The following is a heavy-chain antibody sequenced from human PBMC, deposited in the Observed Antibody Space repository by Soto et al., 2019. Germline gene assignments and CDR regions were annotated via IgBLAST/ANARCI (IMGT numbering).Heavy chain of an antibody. D-gene: IGHD4-17*01. Sequence: QLQLQESGSGLVKPSQTLSLTCAVSGGSITSGGYSWSWIRQPPGKGLEWIGYIYHSGSTYYNPSLKSRVTISLDRSKKQFSLKLSSVTAAETAVYYCARGMTTVTTLDYWGQGTLVTVSS. CDR3: ARGMTTVTTLDY. CDR1: GGSITSGGYS. V-gene: IGHV4-30-2*01. J-gene: IGHJ4*02. CDR2: IYHSGST.